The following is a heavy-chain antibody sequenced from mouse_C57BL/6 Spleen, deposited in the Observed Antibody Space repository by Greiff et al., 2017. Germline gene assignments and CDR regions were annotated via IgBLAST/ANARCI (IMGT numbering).Heavy chain of an antibody. CDR1: GYTFTSYG. J-gene: IGHJ2*01. V-gene: IGHV1-81*01. Sequence: QVQLKQSGAELARPGASVKLSCKASGYTFTSYGISWVKQRTGQGLEWIGEIYPRSGNTYYNEKFKGKATLTADKSSSTAYMELRSLTSEDSAVYFCARSYYDYDVYFDYWGQGTTLTVSS. CDR3: ARSYYDYDVYFDY. D-gene: IGHD2-4*01. CDR2: IYPRSGNT.